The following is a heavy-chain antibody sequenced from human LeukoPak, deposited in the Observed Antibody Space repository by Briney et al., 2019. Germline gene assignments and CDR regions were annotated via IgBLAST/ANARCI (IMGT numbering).Heavy chain of an antibody. CDR2: IASDGSST. D-gene: IGHD4-23*01. CDR3: ARGRPHGNDY. J-gene: IGHJ4*02. V-gene: IGHV3-74*01. CDR1: GFTFSSYW. Sequence: GGSLRLSCAASGFTFSSYWMNWVRQAPGKGLVWVSRIASDGSSTTYADSVKGRFSISRDNAKNTLYLQMNSLRVEDTAVYYCARGRPHGNDYWGQGALVTVSS.